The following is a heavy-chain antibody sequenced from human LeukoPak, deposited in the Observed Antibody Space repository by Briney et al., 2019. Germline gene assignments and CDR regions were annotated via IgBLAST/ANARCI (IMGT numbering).Heavy chain of an antibody. J-gene: IGHJ4*02. D-gene: IGHD3-3*01. CDR2: INIDGNSK. CDR3: ARALLPLWSGSYPYYFDY. V-gene: IGHV3-74*03. CDR1: GFTFSSYW. Sequence: GGSLRLSCAASGFTFSSYWMHWVRHAPGMGLVWVSRINIDGNSKTYADSVKGRFTISRDNAKNTLYLQMNSLRAEDTAVYYCARALLPLWSGSYPYYFDYWGQGTLVTVSS.